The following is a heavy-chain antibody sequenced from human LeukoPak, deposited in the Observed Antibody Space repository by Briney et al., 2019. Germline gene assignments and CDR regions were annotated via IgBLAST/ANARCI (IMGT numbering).Heavy chain of an antibody. CDR1: GGSINSYY. CDR3: ARLSSGWSHYFDY. CDR2: AYYSGST. Sequence: SETLSLTCTVNVSGGSINSYYWGWIRQPPGKGLEWIGYAYYSGSTNYNPSLKSRVTISVDTSKNQFSLKLSSVTAADTAVYYCARLSSGWSHYFDYWGQGTLVTVSS. D-gene: IGHD6-19*01. V-gene: IGHV4-59*01. J-gene: IGHJ4*02.